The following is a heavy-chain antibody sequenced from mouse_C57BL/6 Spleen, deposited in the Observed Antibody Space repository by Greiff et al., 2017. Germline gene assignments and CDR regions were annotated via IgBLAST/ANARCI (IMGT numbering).Heavy chain of an antibody. CDR3: ARLRDYYGSSPFDY. CDR1: GFTFSSYT. V-gene: IGHV5-9*01. J-gene: IGHJ2*01. CDR2: ISGGGGNT. D-gene: IGHD1-1*01. Sequence: EVQVVESGGGLVKPGGSLKLSCAASGFTFSSYTMSWVRQTPEKRLEWVATISGGGGNTYYPDSVKGRFTISRDNAKNTLYLQMSSLRSEDTALYYCARLRDYYGSSPFDYWGQGTTLTVSS.